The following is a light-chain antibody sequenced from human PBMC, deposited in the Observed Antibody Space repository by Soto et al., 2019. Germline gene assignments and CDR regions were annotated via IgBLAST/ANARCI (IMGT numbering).Light chain of an antibody. J-gene: IGKJ1*01. CDR3: QQYGRSPWT. V-gene: IGKV3-20*01. CDR2: GAS. Sequence: EVVLTQSPGTLSLSPGERATLSCRASQSVSSNYLAWYQQKSGQAPRLLVYGASSRATGIPDRFSGSGSGTDFTLTISGLEPEDFVVYYCQQYGRSPWTFGQGTMVEI. CDR1: QSVSSNY.